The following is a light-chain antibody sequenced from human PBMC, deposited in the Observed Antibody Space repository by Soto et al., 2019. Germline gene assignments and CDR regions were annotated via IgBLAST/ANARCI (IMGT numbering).Light chain of an antibody. V-gene: IGKV3-20*01. CDR2: DAS. J-gene: IGKJ5*01. CDR1: HTVSSVY. CDR3: QQFGSSPIT. Sequence: VLTQAPETLYLSPGERATLSCRTSHTVSSVYFDWYQQRHGQAPRPLFYDASPRATGIPDRFTCSGSGRACILTISRLEHEDSTVDYCQQFGSSPITFGQGTRLDIK.